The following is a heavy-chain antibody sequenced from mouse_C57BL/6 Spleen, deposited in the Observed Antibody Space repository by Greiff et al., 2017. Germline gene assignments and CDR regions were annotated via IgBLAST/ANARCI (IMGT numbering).Heavy chain of an antibody. Sequence: QVQLQQSGAELARPGASVKMSCKASGYTFTSYTMHWVKQRPGQGLEWIGYINPSSGYTKYNQKFKDKATLTADKSSSTAYMQLSSLTSEDSAVYYCARGVNSNYYYAMDYWGQGTSVTVSS. CDR1: GYTFTSYT. V-gene: IGHV1-4*01. CDR2: INPSSGYT. CDR3: ARGVNSNYYYAMDY. D-gene: IGHD2-5*01. J-gene: IGHJ4*01.